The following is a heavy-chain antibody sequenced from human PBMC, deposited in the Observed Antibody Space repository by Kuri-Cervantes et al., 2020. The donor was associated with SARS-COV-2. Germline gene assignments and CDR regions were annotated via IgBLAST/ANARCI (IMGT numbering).Heavy chain of an antibody. Sequence: GGSLRLSCAVSGFTFSTSAMNWVRQAPGKGLEWVSSITGSGGSTYFAASVKGRFTISRDNSKNTLYLQMNSLRAEDTAVYYCAKRRSYCSGGSCSFGAFDIWGQGTMVT. D-gene: IGHD2-15*01. CDR1: GFTFSTSA. CDR3: AKRRSYCSGGSCSFGAFDI. V-gene: IGHV3-23*01. CDR2: ITGSGGST. J-gene: IGHJ3*02.